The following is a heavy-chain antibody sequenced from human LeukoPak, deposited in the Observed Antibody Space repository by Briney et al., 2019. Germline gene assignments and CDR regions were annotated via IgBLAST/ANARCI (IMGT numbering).Heavy chain of an antibody. CDR2: ISDSGDST. CDR3: ANGAGYCSGRSCKSSPVGAY. CDR1: GFTFSIYG. V-gene: IGHV3-23*01. J-gene: IGHJ4*02. D-gene: IGHD2-15*01. Sequence: PGGTLRLSCAASGFTFSIYGMSWVRQAPGKGLEWVSTISDSGDSTYYADSVKGRFTISRDNSKSTLYLQMNSLRADDTAVYYCANGAGYCSGRSCKSSPVGAYWGQGILVTVSS.